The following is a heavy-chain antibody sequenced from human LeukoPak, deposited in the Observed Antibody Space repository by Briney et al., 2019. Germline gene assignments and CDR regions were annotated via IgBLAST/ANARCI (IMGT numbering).Heavy chain of an antibody. Sequence: GASVKVCCKASGYTFTDYYMHLVRQAPGQGLEWMGWISPNSRGTDSAQKFQGRFSMTRDTSISTAYMELSRLRSDDTAVYYCARRAREYSHDAFDIWGQGTMVTVSS. V-gene: IGHV1-2*02. CDR3: ARRAREYSHDAFDI. D-gene: IGHD5-18*01. CDR2: ISPNSRGT. J-gene: IGHJ3*02. CDR1: GYTFTDYY.